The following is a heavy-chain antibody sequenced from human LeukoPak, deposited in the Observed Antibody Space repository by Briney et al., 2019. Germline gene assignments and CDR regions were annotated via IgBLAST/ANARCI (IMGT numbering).Heavy chain of an antibody. CDR1: GGSISSSSYY. CDR3: ARLQGVVVPAASDY. Sequence: SETLSLTCTVSGGSISSSSYYWGWIRQPPGKGLEWIGSIYYSGSTYYSPSLKSRVTISVDTSKNQFSLKLSSVTAADTAVYYCARLQGVVVPAASDYWGQGTLVTVSS. CDR2: IYYSGST. D-gene: IGHD2-2*01. J-gene: IGHJ4*02. V-gene: IGHV4-39*01.